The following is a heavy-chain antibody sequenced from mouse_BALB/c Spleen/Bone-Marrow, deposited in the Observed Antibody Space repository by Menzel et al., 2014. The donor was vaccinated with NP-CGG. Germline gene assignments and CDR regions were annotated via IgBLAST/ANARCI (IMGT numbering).Heavy chain of an antibody. J-gene: IGHJ4*01. CDR3: ARWEYYAMDY. D-gene: IGHD4-1*01. CDR1: GFNIKDTY. V-gene: IGHV14-3*02. Sequence: LVESGAELVKPGASVKLSRTASGFNIKDTYMHWVKQRPKQGLEWIGRIDPANGNTKYDPKFQGKATITADTSSNTAYLQLSSLTSEDTAVYYCARWEYYAMDYWGQGTSVTVSS. CDR2: IDPANGNT.